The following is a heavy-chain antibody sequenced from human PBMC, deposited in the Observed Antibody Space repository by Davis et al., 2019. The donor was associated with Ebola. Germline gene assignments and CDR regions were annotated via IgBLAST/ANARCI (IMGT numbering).Heavy chain of an antibody. D-gene: IGHD5-24*01. CDR2: IYPGDSDT. CDR3: ARHALEMATITSYYYYGMDV. J-gene: IGHJ6*02. Sequence: GESLKISCKGSGYSFTSYWIGWVRQMPGKGLEWMGIIYPGDSDTRYSPSFQGQVTISADKSISTAYLQWSSLKASDTAMYYCARHALEMATITSYYYYGMDVWGQGTTVTVSS. V-gene: IGHV5-51*01. CDR1: GYSFTSYW.